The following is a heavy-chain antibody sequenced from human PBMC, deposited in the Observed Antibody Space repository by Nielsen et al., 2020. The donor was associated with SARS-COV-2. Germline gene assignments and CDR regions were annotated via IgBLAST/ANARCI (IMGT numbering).Heavy chain of an antibody. CDR1: GGALTLFS. CDR3: ARDGPGHSGYDWTDYYFDY. J-gene: IGHJ4*02. V-gene: IGHV1-24*01. Sequence: ASVKVSCKVSGGALTLFSMHWVRQAPGKGLEWMGEFDPQDGGTTYAQKFQGRVTITADESTSTAYMELSSLRFEDTAVYYCARDGPGHSGYDWTDYYFDYWGQGTLVTVSS. D-gene: IGHD5-12*01. CDR2: FDPQDGGT.